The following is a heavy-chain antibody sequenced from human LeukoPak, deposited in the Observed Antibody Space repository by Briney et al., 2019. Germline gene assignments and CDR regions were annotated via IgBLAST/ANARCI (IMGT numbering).Heavy chain of an antibody. CDR1: GFTLTNSG. CDR3: AKDATRKYCSTVSCSNWLDP. V-gene: IGHV3-30*02. Sequence: GGALRLSCAASGFTLTNSGMHWVREAPGKGLEWGAFMRIDGVNENYADSVRGRFTMSRDSSKNSLFLQMNDLRLEDPAVYYCAKDATRKYCSTVSCSNWLDPWGQGTLVTVSS. J-gene: IGHJ5*02. D-gene: IGHD2-2*01. CDR2: MRIDGVNE.